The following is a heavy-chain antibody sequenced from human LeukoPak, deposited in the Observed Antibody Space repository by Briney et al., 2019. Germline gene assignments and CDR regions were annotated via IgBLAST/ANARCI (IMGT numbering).Heavy chain of an antibody. D-gene: IGHD6-19*01. CDR2: IIPIFGTA. J-gene: IGHJ5*02. Sequence: SVKVSCKASGGTFSSYAISWVRQAPGQGLEWMGGIIPIFGTANYAQKFQGRVTITADKSTSTAYMELSSLRSEDTAVYYRARDQAVAGIWDWFDPWGQGTLVTVSS. CDR1: GGTFSSYA. CDR3: ARDQAVAGIWDWFDP. V-gene: IGHV1-69*06.